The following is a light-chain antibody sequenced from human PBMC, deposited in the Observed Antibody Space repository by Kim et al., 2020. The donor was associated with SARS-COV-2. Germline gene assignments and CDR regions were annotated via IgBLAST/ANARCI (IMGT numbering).Light chain of an antibody. CDR3: QQGYSSPQIT. Sequence: SVVDRVMITCRASQRISSHLNWYQHKPGKAPKLLIYAASSLQSGVPSRFSGSGSGTDFTLTISTLQPEDFATYYCQQGYSSPQITFGQGTRLEIK. J-gene: IGKJ5*01. CDR2: AAS. CDR1: QRISSH. V-gene: IGKV1-39*01.